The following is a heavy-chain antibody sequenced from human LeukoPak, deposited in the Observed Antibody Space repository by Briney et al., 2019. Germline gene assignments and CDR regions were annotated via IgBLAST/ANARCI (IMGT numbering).Heavy chain of an antibody. J-gene: IGHJ4*02. CDR3: ARGYCGSTSWYGVFDY. D-gene: IGHD2-2*01. CDR1: GGSVSSDIYY. CDR2: IYNSGST. V-gene: IGHV4-61*01. Sequence: SETLSLTCTVSGGSVSSDIYYWSWIRQPPGKGLEWIGYIYNSGSTNYNPSLKSRVTISVDTSKDQFSLRLSSVTAADTAVCYCARGYCGSTSWYGVFDYWGQGTLVTVSS.